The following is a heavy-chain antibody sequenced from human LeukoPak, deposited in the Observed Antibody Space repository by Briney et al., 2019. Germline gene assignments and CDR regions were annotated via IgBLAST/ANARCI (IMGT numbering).Heavy chain of an antibody. D-gene: IGHD4-23*01. CDR3: ARATNGGNTIDY. Sequence: GASVKVSCEASGYSFSGYYLHWVRQAPGQGLEWMGWIDPKRDPKRGGTNYAQNFQGRVTMTRDTSLSTAYMELTSLTSDGTAVYYCARATNGGNTIDYWGQGTLVTVSS. CDR2: IDPKRDPKRGGT. J-gene: IGHJ4*02. CDR1: GYSFSGYY. V-gene: IGHV1-2*02.